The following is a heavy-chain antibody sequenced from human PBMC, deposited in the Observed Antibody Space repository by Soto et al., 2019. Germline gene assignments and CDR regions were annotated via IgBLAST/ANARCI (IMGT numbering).Heavy chain of an antibody. Sequence: EVQLVESGGGLVQPGRSLRLSCAASGFTFDDYAMHWVRQAPGKGLEWVSGISWNSGSIGYADSVKGRFTISRDNAKNSLYLKMNSLRAEDTALYYCAKDIYGDYERTFDYWGQGTLVTVSS. CDR3: AKDIYGDYERTFDY. V-gene: IGHV3-9*01. J-gene: IGHJ4*02. CDR2: ISWNSGSI. D-gene: IGHD4-17*01. CDR1: GFTFDDYA.